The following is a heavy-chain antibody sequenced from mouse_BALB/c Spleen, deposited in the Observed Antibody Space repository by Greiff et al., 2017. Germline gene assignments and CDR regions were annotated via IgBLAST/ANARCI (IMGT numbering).Heavy chain of an antibody. CDR3: AREEEGVEGKYSALDY. Sequence: QVQLKESGPGLVAPSQSLSITCTVSGFSLTCYGVHWVRQPPGKGLEWLGVLWAGGSTNYNSALMSRLSISKDNSKSQGFLKMNSLQTDDTAMYNYAREEEGVEGKYSALDYWGQGTSVTVSS. CDR2: LWAGGST. J-gene: IGHJ4*01. V-gene: IGHV2-9*02. CDR1: GFSLTCYG. D-gene: IGHD5-1-1*01.